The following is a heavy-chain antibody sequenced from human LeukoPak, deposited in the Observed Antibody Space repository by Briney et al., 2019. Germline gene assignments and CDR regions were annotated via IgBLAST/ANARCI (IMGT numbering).Heavy chain of an antibody. J-gene: IGHJ4*02. CDR2: IRYDGSNK. D-gene: IGHD6-19*01. CDR3: ARRGQARTRVHAVYSSGWSDY. Sequence: GGSLRLSCAASGFTFSSYGVHWVRQAPGKGLEWVAFIRYDGSNKYYADSVKGRFTISRDNSKNTLYLQMNSLRAEDTAVYYCARRGQARTRVHAVYSSGWSDYWGQGTLVTVSS. V-gene: IGHV3-30*02. CDR1: GFTFSSYG.